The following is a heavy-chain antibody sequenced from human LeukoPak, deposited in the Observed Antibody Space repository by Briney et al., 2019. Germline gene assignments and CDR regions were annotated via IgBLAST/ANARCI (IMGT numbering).Heavy chain of an antibody. J-gene: IGHJ4*02. CDR1: EFTFSNYA. V-gene: IGHV3-23*01. Sequence: GGSLRLSCEASEFTFSNYAMSWVRQAPGKGLEWVSIINNSGVHTSYADSVKGRFTIPRDNSKNTLYLQMNSLRAEDTAVYYCAKAAYNYGPFDYWGQGTLVLVSS. D-gene: IGHD5-18*01. CDR2: INNSGVHT. CDR3: AKAAYNYGPFDY.